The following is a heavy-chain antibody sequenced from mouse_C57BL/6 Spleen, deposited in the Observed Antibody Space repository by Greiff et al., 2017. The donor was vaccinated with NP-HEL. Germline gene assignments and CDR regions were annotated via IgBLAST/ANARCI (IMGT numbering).Heavy chain of an antibody. CDR3: ARTIYYGSSYWYFDV. V-gene: IGHV1-82*01. CDR1: GYAFSSSW. D-gene: IGHD1-1*01. J-gene: IGHJ1*03. CDR2: IYPGDGDT. Sequence: VQLQQSGPELVKPGASVKISCKASGYAFSSSWMNWVKQRPGKGLEWIGRIYPGDGDTNYNGKFKGKATLTADKSSSTAYMQLSSLTSEDSAVYFCARTIYYGSSYWYFDVWGTRTTVTVSS.